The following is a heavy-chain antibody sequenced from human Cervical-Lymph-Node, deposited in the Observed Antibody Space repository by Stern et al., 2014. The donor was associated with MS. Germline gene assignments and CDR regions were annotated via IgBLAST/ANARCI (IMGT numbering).Heavy chain of an antibody. CDR2: ISGSGGNT. J-gene: IGHJ3*02. V-gene: IGHV3-23*01. D-gene: IGHD6-19*01. CDR3: AKVHESEMMTSGWYDAFDI. CDR1: GFTFRSYT. Sequence: EVQLLESGGGLVQPGGSLRLYCAASGFTFRSYTLSWVRQAPGKGLEWVSAISGSGGNTYYADSVRGQFTISRDNSKNTLSLQMNSLRAEDTAVYYCAKVHESEMMTSGWYDAFDIWGQGTMVTVSS.